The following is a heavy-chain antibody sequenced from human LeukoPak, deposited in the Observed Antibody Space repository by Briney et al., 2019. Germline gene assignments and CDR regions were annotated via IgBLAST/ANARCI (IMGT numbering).Heavy chain of an antibody. V-gene: IGHV3-30*03. CDR2: ISFDSTSR. CDR3: ARARRTGYAFGPQAD. Sequence: PGGSLRLSCAASGFTFSSYSMNWVRQAPGKGLEWVAVISFDSTSRYYADSVKGRFTISRDNSKNTLYLQMDSLRNEDTAMYYCARARRTGYAFGPQADWGQGTLVTVSS. J-gene: IGHJ4*02. CDR1: GFTFSSYS. D-gene: IGHD1-1*01.